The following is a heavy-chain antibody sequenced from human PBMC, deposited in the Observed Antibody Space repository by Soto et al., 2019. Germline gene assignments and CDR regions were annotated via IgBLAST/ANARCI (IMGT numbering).Heavy chain of an antibody. Sequence: ASVKVSCKASGYTFTSYGISWVRQAPGQGLEWMGWISAYSGNTGYAQKFQGRVTMTRNTSISTAYMELSSLRSEDTAVYYCARGGHDYGDYEYYYYMDVWGKGTTVTVSS. J-gene: IGHJ6*03. D-gene: IGHD4-17*01. V-gene: IGHV1-8*02. CDR1: GYTFTSYG. CDR3: ARGGHDYGDYEYYYYMDV. CDR2: ISAYSGNT.